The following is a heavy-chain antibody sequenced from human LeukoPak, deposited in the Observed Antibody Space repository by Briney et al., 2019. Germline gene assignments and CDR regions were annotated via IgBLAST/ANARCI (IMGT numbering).Heavy chain of an antibody. CDR1: GGSINNYC. V-gene: IGHV4-59*01. CDR3: ARERGPAYFGSGSYSEYSYMDV. CDR2: IFYSGSP. Sequence: SETLSLTCTVSGGSINNYCWSWIRQSPGKKLEWIGSIFYSGSPNYSPSLKSRVTMSIDTSRNQFSLRLNSLIAADAAVYYCARERGPAYFGSGSYSEYSYMDVPRRATKLAVSS. J-gene: IGHJ6*03. D-gene: IGHD3-10*01.